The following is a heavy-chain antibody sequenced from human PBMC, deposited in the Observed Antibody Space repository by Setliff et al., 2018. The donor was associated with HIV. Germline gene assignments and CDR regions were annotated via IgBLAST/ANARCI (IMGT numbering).Heavy chain of an antibody. CDR1: GESLSGYS. CDR2: MNHSGST. D-gene: IGHD4-4*01. V-gene: IGHV4-34*01. J-gene: IGHJ4*02. CDR3: ARRGWNAYRAFDY. Sequence: PSETLSLTCGVYGESLSGYSWNWIRQPPGKRLEWIGEMNHSGSTNYNPSLKSRVTMSVDTSKNHFSLNLTSVTAADTAVYYCARRGWNAYRAFDYWGQGPLVTSPQ.